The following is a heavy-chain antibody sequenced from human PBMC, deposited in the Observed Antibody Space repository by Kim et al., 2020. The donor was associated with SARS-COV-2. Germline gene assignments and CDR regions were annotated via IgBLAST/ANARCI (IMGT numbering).Heavy chain of an antibody. CDR2: ISGSGGST. CDR1: GFTFSSYA. Sequence: GGSLRLSCTASGFTFSSYAMSWVRQAPGKGLEWVSAISGSGGSTYYADSVKGRFTISRDNSKNTLYLQMNSLRAEDTAVYYCAKVVRITGTNRGWFDPWGQGTLVTVSS. D-gene: IGHD1-7*01. J-gene: IGHJ5*02. V-gene: IGHV3-23*01. CDR3: AKVVRITGTNRGWFDP.